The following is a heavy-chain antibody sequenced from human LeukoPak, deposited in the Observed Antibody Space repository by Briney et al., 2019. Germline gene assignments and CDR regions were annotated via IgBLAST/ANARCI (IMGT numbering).Heavy chain of an antibody. J-gene: IGHJ4*02. D-gene: IGHD7-27*01. CDR3: ARRALGEWVDY. CDR1: GYTFSNYG. CDR2: INTNTGNP. V-gene: IGHV7-4-1*02. Sequence: ASVKVSCKASGYTFSNYGMNWARQAPGQGLEWMGWINTNTGNPTYAQDFTGRFAFSLDTSVNTAYLQISSLKAEDTAMYYCARRALGEWVDYWGQGTLVTVSS.